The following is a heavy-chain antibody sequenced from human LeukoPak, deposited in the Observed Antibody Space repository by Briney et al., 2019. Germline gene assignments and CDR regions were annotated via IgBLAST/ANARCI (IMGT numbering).Heavy chain of an antibody. CDR1: GFTFDDYA. J-gene: IGHJ4*02. CDR3: ARDSDSSGYFDDY. V-gene: IGHV3-9*01. Sequence: GGSLRLSCAASGFTFDDYAMHWVRQAPGKGLEWVSGISWNSGSIGYADSVKGRFTISRDNAKNSLYLQMNSLRAEDTAVYYCARDSDSSGYFDDYWGQGTLVTVSS. D-gene: IGHD3-22*01. CDR2: ISWNSGSI.